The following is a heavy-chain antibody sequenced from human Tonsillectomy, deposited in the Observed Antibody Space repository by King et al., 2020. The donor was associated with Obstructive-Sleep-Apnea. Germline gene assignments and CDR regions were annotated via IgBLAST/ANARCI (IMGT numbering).Heavy chain of an antibody. J-gene: IGHJ3*02. CDR3: AKGDGYNSDAFDI. D-gene: IGHD5-24*01. CDR1: GFTFSSYG. CDR2: IWYDGSNK. V-gene: IGHV3-33*06. Sequence: QLVQSGGGVVQPGRSLILSCAASGFTFSSYGMHWVRQAPGKGVEWVAVIWYDGSNKYYQDSVKGRFTISRDNSKNTLYLQMNSLRAEDTAVYYCAKGDGYNSDAFDIWGQGTMVTVSS.